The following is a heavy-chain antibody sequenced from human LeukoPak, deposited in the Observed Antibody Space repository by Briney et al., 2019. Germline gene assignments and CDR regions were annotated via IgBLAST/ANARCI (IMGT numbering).Heavy chain of an antibody. V-gene: IGHV1-69*13. CDR2: IIPIFGTA. J-gene: IGHJ4*02. D-gene: IGHD3-16*01. CDR3: ASYVKTAAPRSIDY. CDR1: GGTFSSYA. Sequence: GASVKVSCKASGGTFSSYAISWVRQAPGQGLEWMGGIIPIFGTANYAQKFQGRVTITADESTSTAYMELSSLRSEDTAVYYCASYVKTAAPRSIDYWGQGTLVTVSS.